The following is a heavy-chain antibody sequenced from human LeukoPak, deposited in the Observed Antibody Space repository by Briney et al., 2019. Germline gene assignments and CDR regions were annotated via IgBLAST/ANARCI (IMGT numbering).Heavy chain of an antibody. V-gene: IGHV4-39*01. CDR1: GDSFDNSYC. Sequence: PSETLSLSCTVSGDSFDNSYCWTWVRQPPGKRPEWIGTIYSSEYTYYHPSLRSRATISADTSRNLFSLKLNSVTAADTPVYYCARGSDDYKLANHWGHGTLVTVSS. CDR3: ARGSDDYKLANH. CDR2: IYSSEYT. D-gene: IGHD5-24*01. J-gene: IGHJ5*02.